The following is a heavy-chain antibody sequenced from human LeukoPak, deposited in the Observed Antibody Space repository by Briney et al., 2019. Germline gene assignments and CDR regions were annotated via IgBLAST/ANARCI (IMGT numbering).Heavy chain of an antibody. CDR2: INHSGST. CDR3: ARAIGYGDSPPDY. J-gene: IGHJ4*02. V-gene: IGHV4-34*01. Sequence: SESLSLTCAVYGGSFSGYYWSWMRQPPGKGLEWIGEINHSGSTNYNPSLKSRVTISVDTSKNQFSLKLSSVTAADTAVYYCARAIGYGDSPPDYWGQGTLVTVSS. CDR1: GGSFSGYY. D-gene: IGHD4-17*01.